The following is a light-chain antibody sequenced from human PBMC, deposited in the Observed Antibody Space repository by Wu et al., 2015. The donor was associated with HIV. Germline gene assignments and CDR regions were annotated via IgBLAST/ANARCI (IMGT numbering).Light chain of an antibody. Sequence: AIQLTQSPSSLSASVGDRVTITCRASQGISSALAWYQQKPGKAPKLLIYEASNLESGVPSRFSGSGSGTDFTLTISSLRPEDFATYYCQQFHNYPLTFGG. J-gene: IGKJ4*01. CDR2: EAS. CDR1: QGISSA. V-gene: IGKV1D-13*01. CDR3: QQFHNYPLT.